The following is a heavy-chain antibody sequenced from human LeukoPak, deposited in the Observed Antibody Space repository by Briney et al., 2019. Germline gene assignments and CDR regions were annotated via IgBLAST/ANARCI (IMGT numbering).Heavy chain of an antibody. J-gene: IGHJ5*02. CDR3: ARDLAFGVPENNWLDP. D-gene: IGHD3-3*01. CDR2: INHSGST. Sequence: SETLSLTCAVYGGSFSGYYWSWIRQPPGKGLEWIGEINHSGSTNYNPSLKSRVTISVDTSKNQFSLKLSSVTAADTAVYYCARDLAFGVPENNWLDPWGQGTLVTVSS. CDR1: GGSFSGYY. V-gene: IGHV4-34*01.